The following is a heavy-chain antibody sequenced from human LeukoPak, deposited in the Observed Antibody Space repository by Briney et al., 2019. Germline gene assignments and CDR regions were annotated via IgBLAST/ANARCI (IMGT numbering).Heavy chain of an antibody. V-gene: IGHV4-59*08. D-gene: IGHD6-6*01. Sequence: PSETLSLTCSVSGGSISSLYWSWIRQPQGKGLEGIGYIYYTGSTNYNPSLESRVTMFVDMSKNQFPLRLSSVTAADTAVYYCARHRAYSSSSPFDYWGQGTLVTVSS. J-gene: IGHJ4*02. CDR1: GGSISSLY. CDR3: ARHRAYSSSSPFDY. CDR2: IYYTGST.